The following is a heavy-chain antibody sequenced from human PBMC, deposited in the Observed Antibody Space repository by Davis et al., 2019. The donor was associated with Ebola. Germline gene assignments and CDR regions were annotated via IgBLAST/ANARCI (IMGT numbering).Heavy chain of an antibody. CDR3: ARDGPNYDVAY. Sequence: GESLKISCTASGFTFSNYWMHWVRQAPGKGLVWVSHISPEGSGTKYTDSVKGRFTISRDDSKNTLYLQMNSLRVDDTAVYFCARDGPNYDVAYWGQGTLVTVSA. CDR1: GFTFSNYW. D-gene: IGHD3-22*01. V-gene: IGHV3-74*01. CDR2: ISPEGSGT. J-gene: IGHJ4*02.